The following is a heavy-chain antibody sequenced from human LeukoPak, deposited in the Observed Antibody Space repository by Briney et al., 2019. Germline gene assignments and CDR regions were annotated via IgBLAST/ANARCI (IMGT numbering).Heavy chain of an antibody. J-gene: IGHJ6*03. Sequence: SETLSLTCTVSGYSISSGYYWGWIRHSPGKGLEWIGRIFHGGSTYYNPSLRSRVTISVDTSKNQFFLKLRSVTAADTAVYYCARDWGVEGRPGYMDVWGKGTTVTVSS. CDR3: ARDWGVEGRPGYMDV. CDR1: GYSISSGYY. D-gene: IGHD6-6*01. V-gene: IGHV4-38-2*02. CDR2: IFHGGST.